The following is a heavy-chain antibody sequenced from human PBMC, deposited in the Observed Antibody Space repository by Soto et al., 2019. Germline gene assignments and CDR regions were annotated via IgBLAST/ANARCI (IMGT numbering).Heavy chain of an antibody. CDR1: GFTFDDYA. CDR3: AKDVGGYEYYLDY. J-gene: IGHJ4*02. Sequence: GGSLRLSCAASGFTFDDYAMHWVRQAPGKGLEWVSGISWNSGSIGYADSVKGRFTISRDKAKNSLYLQMNSLRAEDTALYYCAKDVGGYEYYLDYGGQGTLVTVSS. D-gene: IGHD5-12*01. V-gene: IGHV3-9*01. CDR2: ISWNSGSI.